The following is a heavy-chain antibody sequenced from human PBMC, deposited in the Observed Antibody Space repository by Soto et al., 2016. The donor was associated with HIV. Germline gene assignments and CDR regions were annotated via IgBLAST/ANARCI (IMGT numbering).Heavy chain of an antibody. CDR3: ARDGYSAWDYFEY. J-gene: IGHJ4*02. Sequence: QVQLVESGGGLVKPGGSLRLSCAASGFTFSNYYMSWIRQTPGKGLEWISYISSSGSTIYYADSVKGRFTISRDNAKNSLYLQMNSLRAEDTAIYYCARDGYSAWDYFEYWGQGTLVTVSS. V-gene: IGHV3-11*04. D-gene: IGHD4-4*01. CDR2: ISSSGSTI. CDR1: GFTFSNYY.